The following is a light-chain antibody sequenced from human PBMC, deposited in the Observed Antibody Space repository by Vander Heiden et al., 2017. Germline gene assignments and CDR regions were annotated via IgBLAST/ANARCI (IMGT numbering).Light chain of an antibody. V-gene: IGLV2-14*01. CDR3: SSYTSSSTLV. CDR2: DVS. J-gene: IGLJ2*01. CDR1: SSDVGGYND. Sequence: QSALTQPASVSGSPGQSITSSCTGTSSDVGGYNDVSWYQQHPGKAPKVMIYDVSNRPSGVSNRFSGSKSGNTASLTISGLQAEDEADYYCSSYTSSSTLVFGGGTKLTVL.